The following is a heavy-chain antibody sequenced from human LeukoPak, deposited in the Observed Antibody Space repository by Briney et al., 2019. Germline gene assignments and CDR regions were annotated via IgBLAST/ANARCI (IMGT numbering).Heavy chain of an antibody. CDR2: INAYNGNT. V-gene: IGHV1-18*01. D-gene: IGHD6-19*01. J-gene: IGHJ4*02. CDR3: ARWSTRYSSGWPIDC. Sequence: ASVKVSCKASGYTFTSYGISWVRQAPGQGLEWMGWINAYNGNTNYAQKLQGRVTMTTDTSTSTAYMELRNLRSDDTAVYYCARWSTRYSSGWPIDCWGQGTLVTVSS. CDR1: GYTFTSYG.